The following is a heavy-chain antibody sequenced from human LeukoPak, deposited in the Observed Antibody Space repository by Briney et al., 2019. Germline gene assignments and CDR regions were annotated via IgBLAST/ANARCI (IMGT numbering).Heavy chain of an antibody. V-gene: IGHV4-61*01. CDR3: ARVLGGGSRWYYFDY. D-gene: IGHD6-13*01. CDR1: GGSLSGGTYY. CDR2: IYYRGST. Sequence: PSETLSHTCTVSGGSLSGGTYYGSWIRQPPGEGLEWIGYIYYRGSTKYNPPLKSRVTISVDTFKNQFPLKLSSVTAADTAVYYCARVLGGGSRWYYFDYWGQGTLVTVSS. J-gene: IGHJ4*02.